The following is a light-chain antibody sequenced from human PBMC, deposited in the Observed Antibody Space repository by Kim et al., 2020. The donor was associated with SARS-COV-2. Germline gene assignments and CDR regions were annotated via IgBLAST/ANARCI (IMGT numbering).Light chain of an antibody. V-gene: IGLV3-21*04. CDR1: GIGSRT. J-gene: IGLJ3*02. CDR3: QGWDSNSDHPV. Sequence: APGTTATISFGRDGIGSRTVHWYQHTPGQAPVLMLSYDRDRPSGIPERFSGSHSGNTATLTISRVEVGDEADYYCQGWDSNSDHPVFGGGTQLTVL. CDR2: YDR.